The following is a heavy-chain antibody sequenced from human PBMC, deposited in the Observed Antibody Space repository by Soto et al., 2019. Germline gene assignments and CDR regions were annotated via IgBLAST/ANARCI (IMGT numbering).Heavy chain of an antibody. D-gene: IGHD3-22*01. CDR3: AAGTYYYDSSGYRYFDY. V-gene: IGHV1-24*01. Sequence: ASVKVSCKVSGYTLTELSMYWVRQAPGKGLEWMGGFDPEDGETIYAQKFQGRVTMTEDTSTDTAYMELSSLRSEDTAVYYCAAGTYYYDSSGYRYFDYWGQGTLVTVSS. J-gene: IGHJ4*02. CDR2: FDPEDGET. CDR1: GYTLTELS.